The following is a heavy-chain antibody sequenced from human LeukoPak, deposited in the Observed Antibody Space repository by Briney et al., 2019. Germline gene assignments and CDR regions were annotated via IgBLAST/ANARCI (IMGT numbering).Heavy chain of an antibody. Sequence: SETLSLTCTVSGGPISSHYWSWIRQPPGKGLEWSGFIYYSGSTNYNPSLKSRVTMSLDTSKNQFSLKLTSVIAADRAVYYCARGYDFWSGQNWFDPWGQGTLVTVSS. CDR1: GGPISSHY. CDR3: ARGYDFWSGQNWFDP. J-gene: IGHJ5*02. V-gene: IGHV4-59*11. D-gene: IGHD3-3*01. CDR2: IYYSGST.